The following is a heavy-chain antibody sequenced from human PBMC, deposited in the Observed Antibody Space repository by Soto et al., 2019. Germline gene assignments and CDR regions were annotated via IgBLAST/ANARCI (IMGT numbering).Heavy chain of an antibody. Sequence: SETLSLTCSVSGGSISGSYWSWIRQSPGKGLEWLGYVYYTGSTNFSPSLRSRVSISVDTSKNEFSLRLSSVTAADTAVYFCARSVAVPGAHIDYWGQGTQVTVSS. V-gene: IGHV4-59*01. CDR2: VYYTGST. CDR1: GGSISGSY. J-gene: IGHJ4*02. CDR3: ARSVAVPGAHIDY. D-gene: IGHD6-19*01.